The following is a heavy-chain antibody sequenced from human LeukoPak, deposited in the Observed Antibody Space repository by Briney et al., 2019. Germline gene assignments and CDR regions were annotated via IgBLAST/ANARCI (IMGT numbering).Heavy chain of an antibody. CDR2: IYYSGST. Sequence: PSETLSLTCTVSGGSISSSSYYWGWIRQPPGKGLEWIGSIYYSGSTYYNPSLKSRVTISVDTSKNQFSLKLSSVTAADTAVYYCARDSYYDSSGYSPLDYWGQGTLVTVSS. CDR1: GGSISSSSYY. J-gene: IGHJ4*02. V-gene: IGHV4-39*07. CDR3: ARDSYYDSSGYSPLDY. D-gene: IGHD3-22*01.